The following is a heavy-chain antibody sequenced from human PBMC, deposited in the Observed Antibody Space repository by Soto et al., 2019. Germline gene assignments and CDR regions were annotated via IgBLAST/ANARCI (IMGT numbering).Heavy chain of an antibody. Sequence: QVQLVESGGGMVQPGRSLRLSCAASEFTFSSYGMHWVRQAPGKGLEWVAVISFDGTNKYSADSVRGRFTISRDNSKNTLYLRMNSLRDEDTAVYYCAKDVGVGELWVHWFDLWGQGTLVTVSS. V-gene: IGHV3-30*18. J-gene: IGHJ5*02. CDR3: AKDVGVGELWVHWFDL. CDR1: EFTFSSYG. CDR2: ISFDGTNK. D-gene: IGHD3-10*01.